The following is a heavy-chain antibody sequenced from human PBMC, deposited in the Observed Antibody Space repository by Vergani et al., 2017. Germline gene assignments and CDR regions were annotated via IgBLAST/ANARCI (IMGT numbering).Heavy chain of an antibody. D-gene: IGHD3-22*01. J-gene: IGHJ4*02. Sequence: QVQLVQSGAEVRKPGASVKVSCKASGYTFTGYYIHWVRQAPGPGLEWMGWINPNSGGTNYAQKFQGRVTMTRDTSISKAYMDLSRLRSDDTAVYYCARDRVESMMTVVMDYWGQGTMVTVSS. CDR3: ARDRVESMMTVVMDY. CDR2: INPNSGGT. V-gene: IGHV1-2*02. CDR1: GYTFTGYY.